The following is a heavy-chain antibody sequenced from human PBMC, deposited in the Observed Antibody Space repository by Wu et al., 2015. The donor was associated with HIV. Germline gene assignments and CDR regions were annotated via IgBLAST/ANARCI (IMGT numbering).Heavy chain of an antibody. CDR2: MNPNSGNT. J-gene: IGHJ5*02. D-gene: IGHD6-13*01. Sequence: QVQLVQSGAEVKKPGASVKVSCKASGYTFTSYDINWVRQATGQGLEWMGWMNPNSGNTGYAKKFQGRVTMTRNTSISTAYMELSSLRSEDTAVYYCAKGGGYSSSWNNWFVVLGQGTLVTVSS. CDR3: AKGGGYSSSWNNWFVV. V-gene: IGHV1-8*01. CDR1: GYTFTSYD.